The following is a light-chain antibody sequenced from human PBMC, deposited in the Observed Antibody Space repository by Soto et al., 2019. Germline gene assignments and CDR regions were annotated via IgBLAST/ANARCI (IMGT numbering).Light chain of an antibody. J-gene: IGKJ1*01. CDR1: QSISSY. V-gene: IGKV1-39*01. CDR3: QQRYHTPRT. CDR2: TAS. Sequence: DIQMTQSPSSLSASVGDRVTITCRASQSISSYLNWYQQKPGKAPKLLIYTASSLQSGVPSRFSGSGSGTEFTLTISSLQPEDFATYYRQQRYHTPRTVGLGTKVGNQT.